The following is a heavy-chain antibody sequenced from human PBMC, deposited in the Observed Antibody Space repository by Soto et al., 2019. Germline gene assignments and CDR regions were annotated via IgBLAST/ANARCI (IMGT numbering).Heavy chain of an antibody. CDR1: GFTFSSYG. Sequence: GGSLRLSCAASGFTFSSYGMHWVRQAPGKGLEWVAVISYDGSNKYYADSVKGRFTISRDNSKNTLYLQMNSLRAEDTAVYYCARNGYYDILTGPYDYFDYWGQGTLVTVSS. CDR2: ISYDGSNK. CDR3: ARNGYYDILTGPYDYFDY. D-gene: IGHD3-9*01. V-gene: IGHV3-30*03. J-gene: IGHJ4*02.